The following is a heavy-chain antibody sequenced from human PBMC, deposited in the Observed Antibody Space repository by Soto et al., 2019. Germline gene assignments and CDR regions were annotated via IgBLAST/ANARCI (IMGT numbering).Heavy chain of an antibody. CDR3: ARGWYGDY. CDR1: GYAFTTYG. D-gene: IGHD2-15*01. V-gene: IGHV1-18*01. CDR2: ISAHNGNT. J-gene: IGHJ4*02. Sequence: QVHLVQSGAEVKKPGASVKVSCKGSGYAFTTYGMTWVRQAPGQGLEWMAWISAHNGNTEYAQKLQGRVTVTRDTSTSTAYMELRGVRSDYSAMYDCARGWYGDYWGRGALVTVSS.